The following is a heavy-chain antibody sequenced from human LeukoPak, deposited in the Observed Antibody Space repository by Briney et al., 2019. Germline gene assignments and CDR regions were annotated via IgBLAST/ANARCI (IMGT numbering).Heavy chain of an antibody. J-gene: IGHJ4*02. D-gene: IGHD3-10*01. CDR2: IYPGDSDT. V-gene: IGHV5-51*01. Sequence: GKSLKISCKGSGYSFTSYWIGWVRQLPGKGLEWMGIIYPGDSDTRYSPSFQGQVTISADKSISTAYLQWSSLKASDTAMYYCARRSLGNYGSGSYYQYWGQGTLVTVSS. CDR1: GYSFTSYW. CDR3: ARRSLGNYGSGSYYQY.